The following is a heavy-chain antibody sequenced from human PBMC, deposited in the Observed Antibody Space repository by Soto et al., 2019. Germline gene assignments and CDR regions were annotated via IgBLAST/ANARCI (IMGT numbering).Heavy chain of an antibody. V-gene: IGHV5-51*01. CDR3: ASAMKYSYGYL. CDR1: GYTFTSYS. J-gene: IGHJ4*02. Sequence: GESLKISCKGSGYTFTSYSIGWVRQMPGKGLEWIGIIYTSDSDTRYSPSFQGQVTISVDRSISTAYLQWSSLKASDTAIYYCASAMKYSYGYLWGQGTLVTVS. D-gene: IGHD5-18*01. CDR2: IYTSDSDT.